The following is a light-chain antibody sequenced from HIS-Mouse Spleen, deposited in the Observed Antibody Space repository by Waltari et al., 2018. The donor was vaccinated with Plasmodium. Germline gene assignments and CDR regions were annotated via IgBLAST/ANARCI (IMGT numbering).Light chain of an antibody. V-gene: IGKV1-6*01. J-gene: IGKJ2*01. CDR3: LQDYNYPYT. CDR1: QGIRND. CDR2: AAS. Sequence: IQMSQSPYSQSASVGDRGTITCRASQGIRNDLGWYQQKPGKAPKLLISAASSLQSGVPSRFSGSGSGTDFTLTISSLQPEDFATYYCLQDYNYPYTFGQGTKLEIK.